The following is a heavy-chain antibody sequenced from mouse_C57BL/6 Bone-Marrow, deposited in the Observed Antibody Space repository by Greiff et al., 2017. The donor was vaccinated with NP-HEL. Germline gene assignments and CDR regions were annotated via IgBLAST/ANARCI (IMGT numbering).Heavy chain of an antibody. Sequence: QVQLQQPGAELVMPGASVKLSCKASGYTFTSYWMHWVKQRPGQGLEWIGEIDPSDSYTNYNQKFKGKSTLTVDKSSSTAYMELRSLTSEDSAVYYCARSAYYYGSYWYFDVWGTGTTVTVSS. V-gene: IGHV1-69*01. CDR2: IDPSDSYT. J-gene: IGHJ1*03. CDR1: GYTFTSYW. CDR3: ARSAYYYGSYWYFDV. D-gene: IGHD1-1*01.